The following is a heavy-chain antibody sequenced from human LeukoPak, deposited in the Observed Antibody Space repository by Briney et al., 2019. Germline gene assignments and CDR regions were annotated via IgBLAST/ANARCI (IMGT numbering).Heavy chain of an antibody. CDR1: GYTFTGYG. J-gene: IGHJ6*03. D-gene: IGHD2-8*02. CDR2: ISAYNGNT. V-gene: IGHV1-18*01. Sequence: GASVKVSCKASGYTFTGYGISWVRQAPGQGLEWMGWISAYNGNTDYAQKFQGRVTMTADTSTTTAYMELRSLRSDDTAVYYCARDAIYCTSVNCQPPYYYYYLDVWGKGTTVTVSS. CDR3: ARDAIYCTSVNCQPPYYYYYLDV.